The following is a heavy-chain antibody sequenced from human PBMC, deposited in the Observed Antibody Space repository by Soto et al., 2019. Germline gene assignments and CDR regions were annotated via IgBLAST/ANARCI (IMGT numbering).Heavy chain of an antibody. D-gene: IGHD1-26*01. J-gene: IGHJ4*02. CDR2: INSGSTSV. V-gene: IGHV3-48*01. Sequence: EVQLVESGGGLVQPGGSLSLSCVASGFIFNSYSMNWVRQAPGKGLEWISYINSGSTSVFYADSVKGRFSISRDNAKNSLYLQMNSLRAEDTAVYYCASSASTDAYWGQGTLVTVSS. CDR3: ASSASTDAY. CDR1: GFIFNSYS.